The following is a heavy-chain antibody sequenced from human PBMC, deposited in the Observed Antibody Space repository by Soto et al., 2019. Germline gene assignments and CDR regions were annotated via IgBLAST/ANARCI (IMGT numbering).Heavy chain of an antibody. CDR1: GGSISSNNW. CDR3: ARAAPVDDN. D-gene: IGHD2-2*01. CDR2: IYHSGTT. Sequence: QVQLQESGPGLVKPSGTLSLTCAVSGGSISSNNWWSWVRRSPGKGLEWIGEIYHSGTTNYNPSLKSRFTISVDKSKNKSSLTLSSVTAADTAVYYCARAAPVDDNWGQGTLVTVSS. J-gene: IGHJ4*02. V-gene: IGHV4-4*02.